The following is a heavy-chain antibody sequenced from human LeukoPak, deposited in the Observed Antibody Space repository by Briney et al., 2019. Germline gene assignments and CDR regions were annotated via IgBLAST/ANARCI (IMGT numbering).Heavy chain of an antibody. Sequence: SETLSLTCTVSGGSISSYYWNWVRQPAGKGLEWIGRIYTSGSTDYNPSLKSRATMSVDTSKNQFSLKLSSVTAADTAVYYCSCGYNYGLFDYWGQGILVTVSS. CDR2: IYTSGST. J-gene: IGHJ4*02. CDR3: SCGYNYGLFDY. V-gene: IGHV4-4*07. D-gene: IGHD5-18*01. CDR1: GGSISSYY.